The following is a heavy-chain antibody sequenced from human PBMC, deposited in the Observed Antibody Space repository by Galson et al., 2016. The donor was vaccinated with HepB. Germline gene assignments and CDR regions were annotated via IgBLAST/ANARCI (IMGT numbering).Heavy chain of an antibody. CDR3: ARARYSSSFSGMDV. D-gene: IGHD6-13*01. J-gene: IGHJ6*02. Sequence: SLRLSCAASGFIFSSYSMNWVRQAPGKGLEWVSSISSSSNYIYYADSVKGRFTISGDNAKNSLYLQMNSLRAEDTAVYYCARARYSSSFSGMDVWGQGTTVTVSS. V-gene: IGHV3-21*01. CDR2: ISSSSNYI. CDR1: GFIFSSYS.